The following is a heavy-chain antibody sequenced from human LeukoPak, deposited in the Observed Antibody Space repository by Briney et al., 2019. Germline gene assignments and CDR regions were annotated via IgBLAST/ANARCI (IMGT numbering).Heavy chain of an antibody. D-gene: IGHD2-15*01. CDR3: ARSTCSGGTCHGEGFDY. CDR2: IYSSGST. CDR1: GFTVSSNY. V-gene: IGHV3-66*02. J-gene: IGHJ4*02. Sequence: GGSLRLSCVASGFTVSSNYMSWVRQAPGKGLEWVSVIYSSGSTYYADSVKGRFTISRDNSKNTLYLQMNSLRAEDMAVYYCARSTCSGGTCHGEGFDYWGQGALVTVSS.